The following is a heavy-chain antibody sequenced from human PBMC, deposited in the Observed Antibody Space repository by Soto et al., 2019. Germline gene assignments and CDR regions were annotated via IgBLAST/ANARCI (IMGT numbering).Heavy chain of an antibody. V-gene: IGHV1-46*01. CDR1: GYTFTSYY. CDR2: INPSGGST. J-gene: IGHJ4*02. CDR3: ATEPTDYYGSGL. Sequence: QVQLVQSGAEVKKPGASVKVSCKASGYTFTSYYMHWVRQAPGQGLEWMGIINPSGGSTSYAQKFQGRVTMTRDTSTSTVYMELSSLRSEYTAVYYCATEPTDYYGSGLWGQGTLVTVSS. D-gene: IGHD3-10*01.